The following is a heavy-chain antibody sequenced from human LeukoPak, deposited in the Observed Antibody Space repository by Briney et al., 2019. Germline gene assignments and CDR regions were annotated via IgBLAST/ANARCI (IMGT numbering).Heavy chain of an antibody. D-gene: IGHD6-6*01. J-gene: IGHJ4*02. V-gene: IGHV3-30*03. CDR3: AASSGVGYFDY. Sequence: GGSLRLSCAASGFTFSSYGMHWVRQAPGKGLEWVAVISYDGSNKYYADSVKGRFTISRDNSKNTLYLQMNSLRAEGTAVYYCAASSGVGYFDYWGQGTLVTVSS. CDR1: GFTFSSYG. CDR2: ISYDGSNK.